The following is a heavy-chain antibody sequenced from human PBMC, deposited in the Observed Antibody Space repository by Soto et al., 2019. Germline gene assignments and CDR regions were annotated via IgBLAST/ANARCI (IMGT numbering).Heavy chain of an antibody. Sequence: QVQLVQSGAEVKKPGSSVKISCMASGGTFSTYGVSWVRQAPGQGLEWMGGIIPLLGTVNYAQKFQGRVTIRADESMTTAYMEMRGLRSDDTAEYFCVREADRRWLHLFDFWGLGTLVTVSS. CDR1: GGTFSTYG. J-gene: IGHJ4*02. CDR2: IIPLLGTV. V-gene: IGHV1-69*01. CDR3: VREADRRWLHLFDF. D-gene: IGHD5-12*01.